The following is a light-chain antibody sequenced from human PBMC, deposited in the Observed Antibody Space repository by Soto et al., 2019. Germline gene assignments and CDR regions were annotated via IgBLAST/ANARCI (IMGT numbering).Light chain of an antibody. CDR1: TSNIGNND. CDR3: GTWDTSLNSGV. Sequence: QSVLTQPPSLSAAPGQKVTIFCTGGTSNIGNNDVSWYQQLPRAAPKLLIFDNNKRPSDIPDRFSASKSGPSATLAITGLHAGDEADYFCGTWDTSLNSGVFGGGTKLTVL. V-gene: IGLV1-51*01. J-gene: IGLJ3*02. CDR2: DNN.